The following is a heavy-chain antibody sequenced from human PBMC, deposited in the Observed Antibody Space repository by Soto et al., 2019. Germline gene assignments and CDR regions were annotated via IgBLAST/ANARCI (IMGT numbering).Heavy chain of an antibody. D-gene: IGHD2-15*01. J-gene: IGHJ6*03. V-gene: IGHV3-23*01. CDR2: ISGSGGST. CDR3: AKGAYCSGGSWTCYYMDV. CDR1: GFTFSSYA. Sequence: PGGSLRLSCAASGFTFSSYAMSRVRQAPGKGLEWVSAISGSGGSTYYADSVKGRFTISRDNSKNTLYLQMNSLRAEDTAVYYCAKGAYCSGGSWTCYYMDVWGKGTTVTVSS.